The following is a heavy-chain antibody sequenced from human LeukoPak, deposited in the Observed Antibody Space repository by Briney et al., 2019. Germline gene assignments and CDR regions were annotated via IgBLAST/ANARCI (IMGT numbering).Heavy chain of an antibody. D-gene: IGHD7-27*01. Sequence: GGSLRLSCAASGFTVSSNYMGWVRQAPGKGLEWVSVIYSDSSTYYADSVKGRFTISRDNPKNTLYLQMNSLRPEDTAVYYCASVVITGGYFQHWGQGTLVTVSS. CDR2: IYSDSST. V-gene: IGHV3-66*02. CDR3: ASVVITGGYFQH. J-gene: IGHJ1*01. CDR1: GFTVSSNY.